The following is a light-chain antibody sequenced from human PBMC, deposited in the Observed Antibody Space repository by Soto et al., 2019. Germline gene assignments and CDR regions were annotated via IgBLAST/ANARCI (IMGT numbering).Light chain of an antibody. Sequence: DIQMTQSPSTLSASVGDAVTVTCRSSQSVSGWLAWYQQKPGEAPKLLMDDASALPRGVPSRFSGSGSGTEFTLTISSLQPDDFATYYCQQYNTYSPERTFGQGTKVDIK. J-gene: IGKJ1*01. CDR3: QQYNTYSPERT. V-gene: IGKV1-5*01. CDR1: QSVSGW. CDR2: DAS.